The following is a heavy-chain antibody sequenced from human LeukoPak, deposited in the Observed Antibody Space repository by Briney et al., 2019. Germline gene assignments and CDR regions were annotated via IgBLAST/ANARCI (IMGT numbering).Heavy chain of an antibody. D-gene: IGHD3-10*01. V-gene: IGHV4-34*01. Sequence: SETLSLTCAVYGGSFSGYYWSWIRQPPRKGLEWIGEINHSGSTNYNPSLKSRVTISVDTSKNQFSLKLSSVTAADTAVYYCARGGYGSGSNDYWGQGTLVTVSS. CDR2: INHSGST. CDR1: GGSFSGYY. CDR3: ARGGYGSGSNDY. J-gene: IGHJ4*02.